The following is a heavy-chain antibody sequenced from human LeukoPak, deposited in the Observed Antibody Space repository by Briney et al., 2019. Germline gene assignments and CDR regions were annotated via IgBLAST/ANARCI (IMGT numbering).Heavy chain of an antibody. CDR1: GFTVSSNY. CDR3: TSGSWTNAFDI. Sequence: GGSLRLSCAASGFTVSSNYMSWVRQAPGKGLEWVSYISSSSSTIYYADSVKGRFTISRDNAKNSLYLQMNSLRAEDTAVYYCTSGSWTNAFDIWGQGTMVTVSS. D-gene: IGHD3-16*02. CDR2: ISSSSSTI. V-gene: IGHV3-48*01. J-gene: IGHJ3*02.